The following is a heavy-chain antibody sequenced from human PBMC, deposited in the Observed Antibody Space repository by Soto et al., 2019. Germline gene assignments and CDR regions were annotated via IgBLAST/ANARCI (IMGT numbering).Heavy chain of an antibody. CDR2: INPSGGST. CDR3: TRAQSYGAFDI. CDR1: GYTFTSYY. Sequence: ASVKVSCKASGYTFTSYYIHWVRQAPGQGLEWMGIINPSGGSTTYAQKFQGRVTMTRDTSTSTVYMELSSLRSEDTAVYYCTRAQSYGAFDIWGQGTMVTVSS. D-gene: IGHD4-17*01. V-gene: IGHV1-46*03. J-gene: IGHJ3*02.